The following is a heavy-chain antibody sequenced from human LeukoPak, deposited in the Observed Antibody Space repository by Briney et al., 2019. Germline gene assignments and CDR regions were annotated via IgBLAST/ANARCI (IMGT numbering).Heavy chain of an antibody. CDR2: INPNSGGT. D-gene: IGHD6-6*01. CDR1: GYTFTSYY. CDR3: ARELIVYSSSPYYYYGMDV. V-gene: IGHV1-2*02. J-gene: IGHJ6*02. Sequence: GASVKVSCKASGYTFTSYYMHWVRQAPGQGLEWMGWINPNSGGTNYAQKFQGRVTMTRDTSISTAYMELSRLRSDDTAVYYCARELIVYSSSPYYYYGMDVWGQGTTVTVSS.